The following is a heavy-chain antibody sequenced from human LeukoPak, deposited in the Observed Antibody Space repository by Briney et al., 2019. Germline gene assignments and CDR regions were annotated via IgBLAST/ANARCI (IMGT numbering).Heavy chain of an antibody. J-gene: IGHJ2*01. Sequence: GGSLRLSCAASGFTFDDYAMHWVRQAPGKGLEWVSFISGDGGSTFYADSVKGRFTISRDNSQSSLYLHMYSLRTELISLYYCAKEGYLDIWGRGTEVTVSS. CDR1: GFTFDDYA. CDR3: AKEGYLDI. CDR2: ISGDGGST. V-gene: IGHV3-43*02.